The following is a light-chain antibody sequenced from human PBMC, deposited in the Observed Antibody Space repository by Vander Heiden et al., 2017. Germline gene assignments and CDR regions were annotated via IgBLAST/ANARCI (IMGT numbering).Light chain of an antibody. CDR1: NIGSKS. CDR2: DDS. CDR3: QVWDSSSDHWV. Sequence: SNVLTQPPSVSVAPGQTARITWGGNNIGSKSVHWYQHKPGQAPVLVVYDDSDRPSGIPERFSGSNSGNTATLTISRVEAGDEADYYCQVWDSSSDHWVFGGGTKLTVL. J-gene: IGLJ3*02. V-gene: IGLV3-21*02.